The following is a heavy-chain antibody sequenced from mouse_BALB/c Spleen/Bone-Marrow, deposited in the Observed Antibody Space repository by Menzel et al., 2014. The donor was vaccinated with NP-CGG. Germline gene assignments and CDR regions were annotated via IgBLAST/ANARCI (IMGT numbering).Heavy chain of an antibody. CDR2: IYPGDGST. Sequence: VQLQQSGPELVKPGASVKMSCKASGYTFTSYYIHWVKQRPGQGLEWIGWIYPGDGSTKYNEKFKGKTTLTADKSSSTAYMLLSSLTSEGSAIYFCARSQGNYFDYWGQGTTLTVSS. CDR3: ARSQGNYFDY. CDR1: GYTFTSYY. J-gene: IGHJ2*01. V-gene: IGHV1S56*01.